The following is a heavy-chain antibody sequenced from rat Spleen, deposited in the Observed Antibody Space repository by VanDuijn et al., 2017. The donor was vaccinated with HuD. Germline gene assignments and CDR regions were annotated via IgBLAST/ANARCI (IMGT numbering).Heavy chain of an antibody. CDR2: IWPSGST. CDR1: GFSLTTTG. D-gene: IGHD5-1*01. V-gene: IGHV2-72*01. Sequence: QVQLKESGPGLVQPSQTLSLTCTVSGFSLTTTGVGWFRQPLGRGLMWMGTIWPSGSTNYNLAVQSRLSISRDTSKSQVFLKMNNLQPEDTGTYYCARHPWGGAPYYWGQGVMVTVSS. J-gene: IGHJ2*01. CDR3: ARHPWGGAPYY.